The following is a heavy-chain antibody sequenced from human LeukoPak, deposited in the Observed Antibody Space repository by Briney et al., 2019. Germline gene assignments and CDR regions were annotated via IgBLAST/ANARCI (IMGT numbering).Heavy chain of an antibody. Sequence: PGGSLRLSCAASEFSVGSNYMTWVRQAPGKGLEWVSLIYSGGSTYYADSVKGRFTISRDNSKNTLYLQMNSLRAEDTAVYYCARALYIAARPYYFDYWGQGTLVTVSS. CDR3: ARALYIAARPYYFDY. V-gene: IGHV3-66*01. CDR1: EFSVGSNY. J-gene: IGHJ4*02. D-gene: IGHD6-6*01. CDR2: IYSGGST.